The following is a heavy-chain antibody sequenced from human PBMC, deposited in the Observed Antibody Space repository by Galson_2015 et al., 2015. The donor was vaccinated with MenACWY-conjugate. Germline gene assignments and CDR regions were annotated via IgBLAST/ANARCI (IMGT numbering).Heavy chain of an antibody. D-gene: IGHD1-26*01. J-gene: IGHJ3*02. V-gene: IGHV3-48*04. CDR3: ARGSSGSYYIAFDI. Sequence: SLRLSCAASGFTFSSYSMNWVRQAPGKGLEWVSYISSSSSTIYYADSVKGRFTISRDNAKNSLYLQMNSLRAEDTAVYYCARGSSGSYYIAFDIWGQGTMVTVSS. CDR2: ISSSSSTI. CDR1: GFTFSSYS.